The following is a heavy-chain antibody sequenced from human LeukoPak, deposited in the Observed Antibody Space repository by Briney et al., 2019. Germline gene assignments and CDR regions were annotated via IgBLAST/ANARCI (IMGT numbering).Heavy chain of an antibody. D-gene: IGHD3-3*01. CDR2: IIPIFGTA. J-gene: IGHJ6*03. CDR3: ASPSYHFWSGQILLDYYYYMDV. Sequence: SVSVSCEPSGGTFTGDAISGGRQSPGQGVEWMGGIIPIFGTANYAQEFQGGVTITTDESTSTAYMELSSVRSEDTAVYYCASPSYHFWSGQILLDYYYYMDVWGKGTTVTVSS. V-gene: IGHV1-69*05. CDR1: GGTFTGDA.